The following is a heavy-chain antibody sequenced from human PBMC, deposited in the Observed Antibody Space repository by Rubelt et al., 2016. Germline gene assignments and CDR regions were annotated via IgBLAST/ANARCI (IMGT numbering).Heavy chain of an antibody. CDR2: IYYSGST. J-gene: IGHJ6*02. Sequence: QLQLQESGPRLVKPSETLSLTCTVSGGSISSSSYYWGWIRQPPGKGLEWIGSIYYSGSTYYNPSLKSRVTISVDTSKNPFSLKLSSVTAADTAVYYCARGRMRFHYYYYGMDVWGQGTTVTVSS. V-gene: IGHV4-39*01. CDR3: ARGRMRFHYYYYGMDV. D-gene: IGHD2-15*01. CDR1: GGSISSSSYY.